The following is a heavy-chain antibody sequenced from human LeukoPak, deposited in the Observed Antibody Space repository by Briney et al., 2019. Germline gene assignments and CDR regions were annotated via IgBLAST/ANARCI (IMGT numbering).Heavy chain of an antibody. D-gene: IGHD3-10*02. CDR1: GGSISSYY. CDR3: ARALGTMSYYNWFDP. V-gene: IGHV4-59*01. Sequence: ASETLSLTCTVSGGSISSYYWSWIRQPPGKGLEWIGYIYYSGSTNYNPSLKSRVTISVDTSKNQFSLKLSSVTAADTAVYYCARALGTMSYYNWFDPWGQGTLVTVSS. J-gene: IGHJ5*02. CDR2: IYYSGST.